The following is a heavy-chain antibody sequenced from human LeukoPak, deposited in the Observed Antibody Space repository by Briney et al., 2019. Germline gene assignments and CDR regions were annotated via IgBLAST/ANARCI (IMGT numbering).Heavy chain of an antibody. CDR1: GGSLSNYY. CDR3: ARGPASGSNFAWFDP. V-gene: IGHV4-34*01. D-gene: IGHD3-10*01. CDR2: INHSGST. J-gene: IGHJ5*02. Sequence: SETLSLTCAVYGGSLSNYYWSWIRQPPGKGLEWIGEINHSGSTNYNPSLKSRVTISVDMSKNQFSVELSYVTAADTAVYYCARGPASGSNFAWFDPWGQGTLVTVSS.